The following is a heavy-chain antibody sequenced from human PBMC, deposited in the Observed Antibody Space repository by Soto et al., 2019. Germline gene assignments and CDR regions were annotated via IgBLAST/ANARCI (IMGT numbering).Heavy chain of an antibody. CDR2: ISGSGGTT. V-gene: IGHV3-23*01. D-gene: IGHD3-3*02. CDR3: AKPSYIFGVVITGAFDY. Sequence: GSLRLSCAASGFTFSNYALSGVRQVPGRGLQWVAAISGSGGTTHYADSVRGRFTISRDNSKNMVFLQMNSLRAEDTAVYYCAKPSYIFGVVITGAFDYWGPGAQVTV. CDR1: GFTFSNYA. J-gene: IGHJ4*02.